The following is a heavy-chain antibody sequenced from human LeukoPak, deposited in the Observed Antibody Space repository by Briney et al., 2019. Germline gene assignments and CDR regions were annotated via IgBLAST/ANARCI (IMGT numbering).Heavy chain of an antibody. Sequence: GGSLRLSCAASGFTLNNYAMSWVRQAPGKGLEWVSATSSSDAGTYHADSVRGRFTISRDNSKNTLYLQMNSLRAEDTAVYYCAKYLTSQGRVVYYDFWSGYPPGRYYYYYYMDVWGKGTTVTVSS. J-gene: IGHJ6*03. CDR2: TSSSDAGT. CDR1: GFTLNNYA. V-gene: IGHV3-23*01. D-gene: IGHD3-3*01. CDR3: AKYLTSQGRVVYYDFWSGYPPGRYYYYYYMDV.